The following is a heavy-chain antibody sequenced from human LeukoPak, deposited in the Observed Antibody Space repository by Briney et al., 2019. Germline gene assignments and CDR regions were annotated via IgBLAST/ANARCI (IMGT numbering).Heavy chain of an antibody. CDR2: ISGCDDST. CDR1: GFSFSNYA. CDR3: ATWGDYDVLTGYYDSDY. Sequence: GASLRLSCAASGFSFSNYAMSWVRQVPGKGLEWVSAISGCDDSTYYADSVKGRFTISRDTSKNTLYLQMNSLRAEDTAVYYCATWGDYDVLTGYYDSDYWGQGTLVTVSS. V-gene: IGHV3-23*01. D-gene: IGHD3-9*01. J-gene: IGHJ4*02.